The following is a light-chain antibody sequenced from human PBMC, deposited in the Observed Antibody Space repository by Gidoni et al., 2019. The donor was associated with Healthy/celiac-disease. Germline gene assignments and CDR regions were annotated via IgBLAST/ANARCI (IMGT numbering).Light chain of an antibody. CDR1: QSVSSY. CDR3: QQRSNWPPVYT. Sequence: EIVLTQSPATLYLSPGKRATLSCRASQSVSSYLAWYQQKPGQAPRLLIYDASNRATGIPARFSGSGSGTDFTLTISSLEPEDFAVYYCQQRSNWPPVYTFGQGTKLEIK. J-gene: IGKJ2*01. V-gene: IGKV3-11*01. CDR2: DAS.